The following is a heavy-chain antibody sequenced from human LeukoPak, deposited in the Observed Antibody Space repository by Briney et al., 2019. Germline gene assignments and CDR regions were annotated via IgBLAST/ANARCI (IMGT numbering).Heavy chain of an antibody. J-gene: IGHJ3*02. CDR1: GYTFTSYG. V-gene: IGHV1-18*01. CDR3: ARDRDFWSGHDAFDI. Sequence: ASVKVSCKASGYTFTSYGISWVRQAPGQGLEWMGWISAYNGNTNYAQKLQGRVTMTTDTSTSTAYMELRSLRSDDTAVYYCARDRDFWSGHDAFDIWGQGTMVTVSS. CDR2: ISAYNGNT. D-gene: IGHD3-3*01.